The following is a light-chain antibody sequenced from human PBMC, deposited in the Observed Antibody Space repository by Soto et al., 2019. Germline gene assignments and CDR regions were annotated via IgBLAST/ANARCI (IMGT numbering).Light chain of an antibody. CDR1: QSISTN. Sequence: EIVMTQSPATLSVSPGERATLSCRASQSISTNLAWYQQKVGQAPRLLIYSASTRATGIPARFSGSGSGTEFTLTISSLQSEDFAFYYCQHSNNWPPLFTFGPGTKVDIK. CDR2: SAS. V-gene: IGKV3-15*01. CDR3: QHSNNWPPLFT. J-gene: IGKJ3*01.